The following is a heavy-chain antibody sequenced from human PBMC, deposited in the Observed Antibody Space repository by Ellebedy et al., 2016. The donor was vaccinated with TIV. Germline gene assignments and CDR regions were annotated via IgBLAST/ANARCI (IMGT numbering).Heavy chain of an antibody. D-gene: IGHD5-18*01. Sequence: SETLSLTCAISGGSVSSNSVAWNWIRQSPSRGLEWLGRTYYRSKWYNDYAVSVKSRITINPDTSKNQFSLQLNSVTPEDTAVYYCARDTAMVTFDFDYWGQGTLVTVSS. CDR2: TYYRSKWYN. V-gene: IGHV6-1*01. CDR1: GGSVSSNSVA. J-gene: IGHJ4*02. CDR3: ARDTAMVTFDFDY.